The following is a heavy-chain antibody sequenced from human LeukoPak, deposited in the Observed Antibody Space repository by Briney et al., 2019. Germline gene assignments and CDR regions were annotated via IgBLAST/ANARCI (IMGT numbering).Heavy chain of an antibody. CDR3: ARVDCSSTSCTTLYYYYGMDV. V-gene: IGHV1-69*04. CDR2: IIPILGIA. J-gene: IGHJ6*02. CDR1: GGTFSSYA. D-gene: IGHD2-2*01. Sequence: SVKVSCKASGGTFSSYAISWVRQAPGQGLEWMGRIIPILGIANYAQKFQGRVTITADKSTSTAYMELSSLRSEDTAVYYCARVDCSSTSCTTLYYYYGMDVWGQGTTVTVSS.